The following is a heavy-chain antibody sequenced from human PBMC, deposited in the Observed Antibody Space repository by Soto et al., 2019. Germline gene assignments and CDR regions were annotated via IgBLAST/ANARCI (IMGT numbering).Heavy chain of an antibody. J-gene: IGHJ4*02. CDR2: TYHRGST. Sequence: SETLSLTCPVSCVSISSYFWSWFRQPPGGGLEWIGYTYHRGSTNYSPSLKSRVAISLHTPENQFSLRLNSVTAPDTGVYYCAIIGGYAGCLDYSEQGTLLTVCS. CDR3: AIIGGYAGCLDY. D-gene: IGHD2-2*01. V-gene: IGHV4-59*01. CDR1: CVSISSYF.